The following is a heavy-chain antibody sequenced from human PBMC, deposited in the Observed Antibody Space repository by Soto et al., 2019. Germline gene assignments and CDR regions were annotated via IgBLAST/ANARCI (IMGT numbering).Heavy chain of an antibody. CDR2: IYYSGST. CDR3: ARFHYYDSSGYRTRGIADY. J-gene: IGHJ4*02. Sequence: QVQLQESGPGLVKPSQTLSLTCTVSGGSISSGGYYWSWIRQHPGKGLEWIGYIYYSGSTYYNPSLKSRVTISVDPSKNQFSLKLSSVTAADTAVYYCARFHYYDSSGYRTRGIADYWGQGTLVTVSS. CDR1: GGSISSGGYY. V-gene: IGHV4-31*03. D-gene: IGHD3-22*01.